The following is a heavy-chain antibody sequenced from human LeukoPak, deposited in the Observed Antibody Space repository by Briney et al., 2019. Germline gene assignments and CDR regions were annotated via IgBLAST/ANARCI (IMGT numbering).Heavy chain of an antibody. D-gene: IGHD6-13*01. CDR2: ISGSGGST. CDR1: GFTFSSYA. CDR3: AKDRDRPYSSSWYSDY. V-gene: IGHV3-23*01. J-gene: IGHJ4*02. Sequence: PGGSLRLSCAASGFTFSSYAMSWVRQAPGKGLEWVSAISGSGGSTYYADSVKGRFTISRDNSKNTLYLQMNSLRAEDTAVYYCAKDRDRPYSSSWYSDYWGQGTLVTVSS.